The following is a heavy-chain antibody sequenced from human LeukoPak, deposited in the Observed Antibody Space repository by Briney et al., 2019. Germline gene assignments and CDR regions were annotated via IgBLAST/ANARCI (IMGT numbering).Heavy chain of an antibody. Sequence: GGSLRLSCAASGFTFSSYGMHWVRQAPGKGLEWVALISCDGSNKYYSDSVKGRFTISRDNSKNTLYLQMNSLRPEDTAVYYCAKGRYTGSSFFDYWGQGTLVTVSS. J-gene: IGHJ4*02. CDR3: AKGRYTGSSFFDY. CDR1: GFTFSSYG. D-gene: IGHD3-10*01. V-gene: IGHV3-30*18. CDR2: ISCDGSNK.